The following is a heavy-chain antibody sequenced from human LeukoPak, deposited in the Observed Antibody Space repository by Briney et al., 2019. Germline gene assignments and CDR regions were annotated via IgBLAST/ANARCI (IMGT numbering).Heavy chain of an antibody. CDR3: AREKAAAGTNWGDYFDY. V-gene: IGHV4-59*01. D-gene: IGHD6-13*01. CDR1: GDSITSNY. CDR2: IYHSGST. Sequence: PSETLSLTCTVSGDSITSNYWSWIRQPQGKGLEGIGYIYHSGSTKYNPSLKSRVTISIDTSKNQFALKLSSVTAADTAMYYCAREKAAAGTNWGDYFDYWGQGTLVTVSS. J-gene: IGHJ4*02.